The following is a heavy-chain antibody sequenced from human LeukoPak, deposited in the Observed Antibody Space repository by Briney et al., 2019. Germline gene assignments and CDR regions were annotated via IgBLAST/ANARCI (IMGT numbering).Heavy chain of an antibody. J-gene: IGHJ1*01. D-gene: IGHD2-21*02. CDR1: GFTVSSNY. CDR3: ARAHCGGDCYSGD. CDR2: IYSGGST. Sequence: GGSLRLSCAASGFTVSSNYMSWVRQAPGKGLEWVSVIYSGGSTYYADSVKGRFTISRDNSKNTVSLQMNSLRAEDTAVYYCARAHCGGDCYSGDWGQGTLVTVSS. V-gene: IGHV3-66*01.